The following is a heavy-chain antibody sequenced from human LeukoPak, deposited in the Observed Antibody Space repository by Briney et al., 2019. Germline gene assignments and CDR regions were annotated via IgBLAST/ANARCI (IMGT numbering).Heavy chain of an antibody. J-gene: IGHJ4*02. CDR3: VKDRGLRNQWLQITYDS. D-gene: IGHD5-24*01. CDR1: GFTFYDYA. Sequence: GGSLRLSCAASGFTFYDYAMHWVRQAPGKGLERVSGIRWNSVNIGHEDSVKGRFTISRDNAKNSLHLQMNSLRPEDTALYYCVKDRGLRNQWLQITYDSWGQGTLVTVSS. V-gene: IGHV3-9*01. CDR2: IRWNSVNI.